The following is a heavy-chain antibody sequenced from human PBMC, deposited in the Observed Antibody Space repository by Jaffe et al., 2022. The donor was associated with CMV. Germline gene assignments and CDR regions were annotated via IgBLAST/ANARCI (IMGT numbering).Heavy chain of an antibody. D-gene: IGHD4-17*01. V-gene: IGHV3-49*05. Sequence: EVQLVESGGGLVKPGRSLRLSCTASGFTFGDYAMSWFRQAPGKGLEWVGFIRSKAYGGTTEYAASVKGRFTISRDDSKSIAYLQMNSLKTEDTAVYYCTRRGPDYGDYVEFDLWGRGTLVTVSS. CDR2: IRSKAYGGTT. CDR1: GFTFGDYA. J-gene: IGHJ2*01. CDR3: TRRGPDYGDYVEFDL.